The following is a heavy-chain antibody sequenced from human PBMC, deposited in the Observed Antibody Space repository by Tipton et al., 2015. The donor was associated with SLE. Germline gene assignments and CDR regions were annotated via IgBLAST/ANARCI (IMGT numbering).Heavy chain of an antibody. V-gene: IGHV3-38*02. Sequence: SLRLSCAASGFTFDDYGMSWVRQAPGKGLEWVSSISGGSTYYADSRKGRFTISRDNAKNTLYLQMNSLRAEDTAVYYCARALGMGYWGQGTLVTVSS. J-gene: IGHJ4*02. CDR1: GFTFDDYG. CDR3: ARALGMGY. CDR2: ISGGST. D-gene: IGHD3-9*01.